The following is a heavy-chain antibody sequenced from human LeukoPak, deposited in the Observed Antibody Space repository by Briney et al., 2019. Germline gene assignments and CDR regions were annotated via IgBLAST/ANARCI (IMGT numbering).Heavy chain of an antibody. CDR2: INPSGGTT. CDR3: ARGGLHCSSTSCYPNWFDP. V-gene: IGHV1-46*01. CDR1: GYTFTRYH. Sequence: GASVKVSCKTSGYTFTRYHIHWVRQAPGQGLEWMGVINPSGGTTTYAQNFQGRVTMTRDTSTSTVFMELSSLRSEDTAVYYCARGGLHCSSTSCYPNWFDPWGQGTLVTVSS. J-gene: IGHJ5*02. D-gene: IGHD2-2*01.